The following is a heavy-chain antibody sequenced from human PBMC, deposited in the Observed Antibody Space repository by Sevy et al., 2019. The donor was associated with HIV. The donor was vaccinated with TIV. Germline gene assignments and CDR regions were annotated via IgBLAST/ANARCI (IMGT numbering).Heavy chain of an antibody. CDR3: AKLSCSDGNCFSIDY. CDR2: ISYDGSKK. CDR1: GFTFSDYG. D-gene: IGHD2-15*01. J-gene: IGHJ4*02. Sequence: GGSLRLSCAASGFTFSDYGMHWVRQAPGKGLEWVAVISYDGSKKHYVDSVKGRFSVSRDNSKNTLYLQINSLRAEDTAVYYCAKLSCSDGNCFSIDYWGQGTLVTVSS. V-gene: IGHV3-30*18.